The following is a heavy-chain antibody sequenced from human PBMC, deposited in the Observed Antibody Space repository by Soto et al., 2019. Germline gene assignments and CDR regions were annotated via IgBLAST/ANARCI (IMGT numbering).Heavy chain of an antibody. J-gene: IGHJ4*02. Sequence: SVKVSCKASGGTFSSYAISWVRQAPGQGLEWMGGIIPIFGTANYAQKFQGRVTITADESTSTAYMELSSLRSEDTAVYYCTREVYGSGSYYQAFDYWGQGTLVTVSS. D-gene: IGHD3-10*01. CDR2: IIPIFGTA. V-gene: IGHV1-69*13. CDR3: TREVYGSGSYYQAFDY. CDR1: GGTFSSYA.